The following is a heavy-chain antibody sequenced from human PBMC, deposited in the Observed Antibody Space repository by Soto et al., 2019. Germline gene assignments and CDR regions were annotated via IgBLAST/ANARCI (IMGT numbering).Heavy chain of an antibody. CDR2: LSSSSGAT. V-gene: IGHV3-48*01. CDR3: VRDSAYSFDY. Sequence: EVQLVESGGGLVQPGGSPRLSCAASGFALTYYNMKWVRQAPGKGLEWISDLSSSSGATYYADSVKGRFTISRDTAKNSLYLQMSSLRADDTAIYYCVRDSAYSFDYWGQGTLVTVSS. J-gene: IGHJ4*02. D-gene: IGHD2-21*01. CDR1: GFALTYYN.